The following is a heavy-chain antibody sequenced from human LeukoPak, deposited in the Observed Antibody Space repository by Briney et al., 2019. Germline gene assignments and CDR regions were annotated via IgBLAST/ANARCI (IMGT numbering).Heavy chain of an antibody. V-gene: IGHV3-48*02. CDR2: IRGRSDTV. CDR1: GFTFSDYR. Sequence: PGGSLRLSCAASGFTFSDYRMNWVRQAPGKGLEWVAHIRGRSDTVSYADSVKGRFTISRDNAKNSLYLQRNSLRDEDTAVYYCAIDDAFAFDIGGQGTTVTVSS. J-gene: IGHJ3*02. CDR3: AIDDAFAFDI. D-gene: IGHD3-16*01.